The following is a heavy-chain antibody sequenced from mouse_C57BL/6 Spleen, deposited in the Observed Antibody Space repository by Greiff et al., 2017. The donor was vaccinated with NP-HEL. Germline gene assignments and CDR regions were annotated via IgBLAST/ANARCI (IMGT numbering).Heavy chain of an antibody. J-gene: IGHJ4*01. V-gene: IGHV1-42*01. Sequence: EVQLQESGPELVKPGASVKISCKASGYSFTGYYMNWVKQSPEKSLEWIGEINPSTGGTTYNQKFKAKATLTVDKSSSTAYMQLKSLTSEDSAVYYCARNYGSSYPYAMDYWGQGTSVTVSS. CDR1: GYSFTGYY. CDR2: INPSTGGT. D-gene: IGHD1-1*01. CDR3: ARNYGSSYPYAMDY.